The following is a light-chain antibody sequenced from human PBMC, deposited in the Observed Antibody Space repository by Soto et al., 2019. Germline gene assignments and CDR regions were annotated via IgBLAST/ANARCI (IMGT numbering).Light chain of an antibody. J-gene: IGLJ1*01. CDR3: CSYAGSYTYV. V-gene: IGLV2-11*01. CDR2: DVS. CDR1: SSDVGGYNY. Sequence: QSVLTQPRSVSGSPGQSVTISCTGTSSDVGGYNYVSWYQQHPGKAPKLMIHDVSKRPSGVPDRFSGSKSGNTASLTISGLQAEDEADYYCCSYAGSYTYVFGTVTKV.